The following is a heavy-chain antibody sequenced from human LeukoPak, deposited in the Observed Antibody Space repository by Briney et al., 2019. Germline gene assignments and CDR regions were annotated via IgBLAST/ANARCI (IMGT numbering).Heavy chain of an antibody. V-gene: IGHV3-7*02. CDR2: IKQDGSEK. CDR1: GFTFSTYW. D-gene: IGHD1-7*01. Sequence: PGGSLRLSCAASGFTFSTYWMSWVRQAPGKGMEWVANIKQDGSEKYYVDSVKGRFTISRDNAKNSVYLQMNSLRGEDTAVYYCVRGVGVSRFNYLDPWGQGTLVIVST. CDR3: VRGVGVSRFNYLDP. J-gene: IGHJ5*02.